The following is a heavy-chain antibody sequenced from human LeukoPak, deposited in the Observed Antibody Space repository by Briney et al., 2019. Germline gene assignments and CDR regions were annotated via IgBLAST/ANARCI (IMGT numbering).Heavy chain of an antibody. D-gene: IGHD5-12*01. CDR3: TRDTSGYDFVDFDY. CDR2: IRSKAYGGTT. V-gene: IGHV3-49*04. CDR1: GFTFGDYA. J-gene: IGHJ4*02. Sequence: PGRSLRLSCTASGFTFGDYAMSWVRPAPGKGLEWVGFIRSKAYGGTTEYAASVKGRFTISRDDSKSIAYLQMNSLKTEDTAVYYCTRDTSGYDFVDFDYWGQGTLVTVSS.